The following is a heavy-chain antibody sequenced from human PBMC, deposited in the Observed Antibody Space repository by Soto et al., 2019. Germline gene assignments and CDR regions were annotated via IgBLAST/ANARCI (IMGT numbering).Heavy chain of an antibody. J-gene: IGHJ6*02. D-gene: IGHD3-10*01. CDR3: ARLSMVRGDYYYGMDV. Sequence: PSETLSLTCAVSGGSISGGGYSWSWIRQPPGKGLEWIGYIYHSGSTYYNPSLKSRVTISVDRSKNQFSLKLSSVTAADTAVYYCARLSMVRGDYYYGMDVWGHRTTVTVSS. CDR1: GGSISGGGYS. CDR2: IYHSGST. V-gene: IGHV4-30-2*01.